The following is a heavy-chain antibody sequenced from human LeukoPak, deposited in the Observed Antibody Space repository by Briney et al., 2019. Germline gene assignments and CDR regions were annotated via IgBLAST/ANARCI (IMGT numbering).Heavy chain of an antibody. CDR2: IGTAGDT. J-gene: IGHJ4*02. Sequence: TGGSLRLSCAASGFTFSSYDMHWVRQATGKGLEWVSAIGTAGDTYYPGSVKGRFTISRENAKNSLYLQMNSPRAGDTAVYYCARATAAGFDYWGQGTLVAVSS. V-gene: IGHV3-13*01. CDR3: ARATAAGFDY. D-gene: IGHD6-13*01. CDR1: GFTFSSYD.